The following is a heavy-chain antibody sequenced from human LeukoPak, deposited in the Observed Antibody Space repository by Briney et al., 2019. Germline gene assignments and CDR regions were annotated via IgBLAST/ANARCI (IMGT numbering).Heavy chain of an antibody. D-gene: IGHD2-21*02. J-gene: IGHJ4*02. V-gene: IGHV5-51*01. CDR3: ARHPYCGGDCYPPLWD. Sequence: GESRQISSQGSGYSFTSYWIGWARPMPGKGLEWMGIIYPGDSDTRYSPSFQGQVTISADKSISTAYLQWSSLKASDTAMYYCARHPYCGGDCYPPLWDWGQGTLVTVSS. CDR1: GYSFTSYW. CDR2: IYPGDSDT.